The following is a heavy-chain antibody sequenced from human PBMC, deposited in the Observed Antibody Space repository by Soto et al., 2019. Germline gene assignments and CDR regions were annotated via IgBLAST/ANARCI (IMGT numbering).Heavy chain of an antibody. D-gene: IGHD3-10*01. CDR1: GFTFSSYA. V-gene: IGHV3-23*01. CDR3: ANKASAGNYGMDV. CDR2: SSGSGGST. Sequence: GGSLRLSCAASGFTFSSYAMSGVRQAPGKGLEWVSASSGSGGSTYYADSVKGRFTISRDNSKNTLYLQMNSLRAEDTAVYYCANKASAGNYGMDVWGQGTTVTVSS. J-gene: IGHJ6*02.